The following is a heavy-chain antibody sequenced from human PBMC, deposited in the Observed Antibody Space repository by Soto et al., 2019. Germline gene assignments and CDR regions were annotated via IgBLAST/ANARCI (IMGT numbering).Heavy chain of an antibody. CDR1: GGTFSSYA. CDR2: FVPVDGEA. D-gene: IGHD6-25*01. J-gene: IGHJ2*01. CDR3: ATDRQRASNWYFDL. Sequence: ASVKVSCKASGGTFSSYAISWVRQAPGQGLEWMGGFVPVDGEAIYAQKFQGRVTMTEDTSTDTAYMELSSLRSEDTAVYYCATDRQRASNWYFDLWGRGTLVTVSS. V-gene: IGHV1-24*01.